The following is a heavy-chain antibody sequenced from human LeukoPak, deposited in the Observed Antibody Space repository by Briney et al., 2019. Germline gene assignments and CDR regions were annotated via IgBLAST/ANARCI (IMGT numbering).Heavy chain of an antibody. CDR3: ARGNWGSAGYYFDY. CDR2: IYYSGSA. D-gene: IGHD7-27*01. Sequence: SETLSLTCTVSGDSISGYYWSWIRQPPGRGLEWIGYIYYSGSATYNPSLKSRVTISVDTSNNQFSLTLSSVTAADTAVYYCARGNWGSAGYYFDYWGQGTLVTVSS. J-gene: IGHJ4*02. CDR1: GDSISGYY. V-gene: IGHV4-59*08.